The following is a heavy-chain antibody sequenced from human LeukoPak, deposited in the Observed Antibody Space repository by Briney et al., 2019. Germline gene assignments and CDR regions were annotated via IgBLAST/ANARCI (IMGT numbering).Heavy chain of an antibody. CDR2: ISAYNGNT. CDR1: GYTFTSYG. Sequence: EASVKVSCKASGYTFTSYGISWVRQAPGQGLEWMGWISAYNGNTNYAQKLQGRVTMTTDTSTSTAYMELRSLRSDDTAVYYCAREGLEWDPYPGDAFDIWGQGTMVTVSS. CDR3: AREGLEWDPYPGDAFDI. V-gene: IGHV1-18*01. D-gene: IGHD1-26*01. J-gene: IGHJ3*02.